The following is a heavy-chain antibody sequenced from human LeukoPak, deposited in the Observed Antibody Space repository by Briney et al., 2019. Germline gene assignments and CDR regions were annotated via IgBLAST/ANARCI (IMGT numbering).Heavy chain of an antibody. CDR2: IYPGDSDT. J-gene: IGHJ6*03. Sequence: GESLKISCKGSGYSFTSYWIGWVRQMPGKGLEWMGIIYPGDSDTRYSPSFQGQVTISADKSISTAYLQWSSLKASDTAMYYCARRVEDTYYYDSSGYYRYYYYMDVWGKGTTVTVSS. V-gene: IGHV5-51*01. CDR1: GYSFTSYW. D-gene: IGHD3-22*01. CDR3: ARRVEDTYYYDSSGYYRYYYYMDV.